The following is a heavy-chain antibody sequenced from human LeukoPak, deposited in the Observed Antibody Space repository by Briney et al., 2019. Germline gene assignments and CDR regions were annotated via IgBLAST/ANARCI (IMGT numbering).Heavy chain of an antibody. CDR2: ISYDGSNN. CDR3: ARVPNWNSVNWFDP. J-gene: IGHJ5*02. D-gene: IGHD1-7*01. Sequence: PGRSLRLSCAASGFTFSSYAMHWVRQAPGKGLEWVAVISYDGSNNYYADSVKGRFTISRDNSKNTLYLQMNSLRAEDTAVYYCARVPNWNSVNWFDPWGQGTLVTVSS. V-gene: IGHV3-30-3*01. CDR1: GFTFSSYA.